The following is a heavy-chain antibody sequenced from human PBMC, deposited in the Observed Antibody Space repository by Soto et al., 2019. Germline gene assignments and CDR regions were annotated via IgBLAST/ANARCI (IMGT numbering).Heavy chain of an antibody. V-gene: IGHV4-59*02. J-gene: IGHJ4*02. CDR2: VYYSGST. D-gene: IGHD2-2*01. CDR1: GDSVNSYY. Sequence: SETLSLTCTVTGDSVNSYYWSWMRQPPGKGLECMGYVYYSGSTNYNPSLKSRVTISVDTSKNQISLRLKSVTAADTAVYYCARDETSAIHYFDYWGQGSLVTVYS. CDR3: ARDETSAIHYFDY.